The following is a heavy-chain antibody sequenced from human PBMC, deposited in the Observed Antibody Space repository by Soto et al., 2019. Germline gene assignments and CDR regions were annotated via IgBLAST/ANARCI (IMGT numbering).Heavy chain of an antibody. CDR3: ARPEYSSSSYGMDV. CDR2: ISSSSSTI. CDR1: GFTFSSYS. D-gene: IGHD6-6*01. Sequence: EVQLVESGGGLVQPGGSLRLSCAASGFTFSSYSMNWVRQAPGKGLEWVSYISSSSSTIYYADSVKGRFTISRDNAKKSVYLQMNSLRDEDTAVYYCARPEYSSSSYGMDVWGQGTTVTVSS. V-gene: IGHV3-48*02. J-gene: IGHJ6*02.